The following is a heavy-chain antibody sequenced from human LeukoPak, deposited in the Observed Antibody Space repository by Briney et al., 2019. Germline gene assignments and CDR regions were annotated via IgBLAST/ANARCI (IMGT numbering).Heavy chain of an antibody. J-gene: IGHJ3*02. Sequence: SETLSLTCTVSGGSISTYYWSWIRQPPGEGLEWIGYISNSGTTNYNPSLKSRVTISVDTSKNQLSLKLSSVTAADTAVYHCVRLQPNTGEWAFDIWGQGQWSASLQ. CDR3: VRLQPNTGEWAFDI. CDR2: ISNSGTT. D-gene: IGHD1-1*01. CDR1: GGSISTYY. V-gene: IGHV4-59*01.